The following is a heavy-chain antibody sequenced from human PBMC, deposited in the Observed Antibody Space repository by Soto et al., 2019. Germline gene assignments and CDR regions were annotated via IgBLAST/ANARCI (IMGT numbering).Heavy chain of an antibody. CDR3: ARAPSGSYPEFDY. J-gene: IGHJ4*02. Sequence: HPGGSLRLSCAASGFIFSSYTMHCVRQAPGKGLEWVGVITYDGSNQYYADSVKGRFTISRDNSRNMLFLQMNSLRPDDTAVYYCARAPSGSYPEFDYWGQGTLVTVSS. V-gene: IGHV3-30-3*01. CDR1: GFIFSSYT. CDR2: ITYDGSNQ. D-gene: IGHD1-26*01.